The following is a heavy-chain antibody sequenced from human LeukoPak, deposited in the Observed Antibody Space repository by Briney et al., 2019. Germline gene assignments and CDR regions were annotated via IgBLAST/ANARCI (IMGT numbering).Heavy chain of an antibody. D-gene: IGHD6-19*01. CDR1: GFTFRRYG. Sequence: QPGRSLRLSCAASGFTFRRYGMHWVRQAPGKGLEWVAVISYDGRNKYYVDSVKGRFTISRDNSKNTLYLQMNSLRAEDTAIYYCARDRYASGPYYFDSWGQGTLVTVSS. V-gene: IGHV3-30*04. J-gene: IGHJ4*02. CDR2: ISYDGRNK. CDR3: ARDRYASGPYYFDS.